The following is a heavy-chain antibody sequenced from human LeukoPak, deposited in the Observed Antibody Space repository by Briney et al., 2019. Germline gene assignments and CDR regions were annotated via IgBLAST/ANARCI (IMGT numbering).Heavy chain of an antibody. CDR2: IYSGGST. Sequence: GGSLRLSCAASGFTVSSNYMSWVRQAPGKGLEWVSVIYSGGSTYYAGSVKGRFTISRDNSKNTLYLQMNSLRAEDTAVYYCARDGGDYGDYSALDYWGQGTLVTVSS. J-gene: IGHJ4*02. CDR3: ARDGGDYGDYSALDY. V-gene: IGHV3-53*01. CDR1: GFTVSSNY. D-gene: IGHD4-17*01.